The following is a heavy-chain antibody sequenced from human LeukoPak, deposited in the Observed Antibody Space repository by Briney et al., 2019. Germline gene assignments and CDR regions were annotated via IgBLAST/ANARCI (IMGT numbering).Heavy chain of an antibody. D-gene: IGHD6-19*01. V-gene: IGHV3-7*01. CDR1: GFTFSIYW. CDR2: IKQDGSEK. CDR3: ARDVSGWYNSPTYFDY. J-gene: IGHJ4*02. Sequence: GGSLRLSCAASGFTFSIYWMSWVRQAPGKGLEWVANIKQDGSEKYYVDSVKGRFTISRDNAKNSLYLQMNSLRAEDTAVYYCARDVSGWYNSPTYFDYWGQGTLVTVSS.